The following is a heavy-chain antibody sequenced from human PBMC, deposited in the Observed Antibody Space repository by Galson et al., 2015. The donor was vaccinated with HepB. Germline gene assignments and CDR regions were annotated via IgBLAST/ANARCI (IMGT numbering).Heavy chain of an antibody. CDR3: ARPVDYYYDMSGYQSFKY. CDR1: GFNFTTYT. J-gene: IGHJ4*02. V-gene: IGHV1-3*01. D-gene: IGHD3-22*01. CDR2: INAGNGNS. Sequence: SVKVSCKASGFNFTTYTIHWVRQAPGQSLEWMGWINAGNGNSRYSQKFQARVTITRDTSANTAYMELSSLRPEDTAVYYCARPVDYYYDMSGYQSFKYWGQGTLVTVSS.